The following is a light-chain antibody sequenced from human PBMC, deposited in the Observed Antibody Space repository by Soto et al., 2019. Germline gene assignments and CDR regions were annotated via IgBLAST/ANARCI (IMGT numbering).Light chain of an antibody. CDR2: RAS. V-gene: IGKV3-11*01. CDR1: ESLGSS. Sequence: EIVLTQSPATLSLSPGERATLSCRASESLGSSLGWYQQKPGQAPRLLIYRASNRATGVPARCSGSGSGTDFILTISSLETEDSAVYYCQQRSTWPLTFGGGTKVEIK. J-gene: IGKJ4*01. CDR3: QQRSTWPLT.